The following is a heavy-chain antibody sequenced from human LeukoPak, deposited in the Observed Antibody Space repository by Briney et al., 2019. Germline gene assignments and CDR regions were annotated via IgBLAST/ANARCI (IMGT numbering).Heavy chain of an antibody. V-gene: IGHV3-53*01. CDR2: IYSGGST. D-gene: IGHD5-24*01. CDR3: VRDNAAADGALDY. Sequence: PGGSLRLSCAASGFTVSSNYMSWVRQAPGKGLEWVSVIYSGGSTYYADSVKGRFTISRDNSKNTLFLQMDSLRVDDTAVYYCVRDNAAADGALDYWGQGSLVTVSS. CDR1: GFTVSSNY. J-gene: IGHJ4*02.